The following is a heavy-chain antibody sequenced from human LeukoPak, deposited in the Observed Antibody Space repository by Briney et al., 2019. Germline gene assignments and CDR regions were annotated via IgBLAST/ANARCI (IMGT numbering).Heavy chain of an antibody. CDR2: IWYDGSNK. J-gene: IGHJ2*01. V-gene: IGHV3-33*08. CDR1: GFTFSSYW. Sequence: GGSLRLSCAASGFTFSSYWMTWIRQAPGKGLEWVAVIWYDGSNKYYADSVKGRFTISRDNSKNTLYLQMNSLRAEDTAVYYCARDGYGDYWYFDLWGRGTLVTVSS. CDR3: ARDGYGDYWYFDL. D-gene: IGHD5-12*01.